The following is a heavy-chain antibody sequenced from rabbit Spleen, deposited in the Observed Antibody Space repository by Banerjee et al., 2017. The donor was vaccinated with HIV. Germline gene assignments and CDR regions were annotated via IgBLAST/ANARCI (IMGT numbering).Heavy chain of an antibody. J-gene: IGHJ4*01. V-gene: IGHV1S45*01. CDR2: IVIGNTNT. D-gene: IGHD5-1*01. Sequence: QEQLEESGGDLVKPEGSLTLTCKASGLDFSSSDWICWVRQAPGKGLEWIGCIVIGNTNTYYANWAKGRFTISKTSSTTVTLQMTSLTAADTATYFCARVWDLWGPGTLVTVS. CDR1: GLDFSSSDW. CDR3: ARVWDL.